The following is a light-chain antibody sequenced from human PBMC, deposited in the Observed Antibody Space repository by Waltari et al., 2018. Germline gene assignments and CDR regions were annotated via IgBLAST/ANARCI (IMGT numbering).Light chain of an antibody. CDR1: QTFNTS. V-gene: IGKV3-11*01. CDR2: DAS. J-gene: IGKJ4*01. Sequence: IVLTQSPAPLCLSTGESSTLSCRASQTFNTSLAWYQHKPGQAPRLLIYDASKTLIGIPARFSGSGSGTDFTLTISSLEPEDFAVYYCQQRISLPVAFGGGTKVEIK. CDR3: QQRISLPVA.